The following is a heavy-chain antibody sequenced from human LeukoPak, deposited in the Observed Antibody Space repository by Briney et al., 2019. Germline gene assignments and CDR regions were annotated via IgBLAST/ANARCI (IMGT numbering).Heavy chain of an antibody. V-gene: IGHV3-33*01. D-gene: IGHD6-19*01. CDR1: GFTFSNHG. J-gene: IGHJ6*02. CDR2: IWYGGSNK. Sequence: SGGSLRLSCAASGFTFSNHGMHWVRQAPGKGLEWVAIIWYGGSNKYYADSVKGRFTISRDNSKNTLYLQMNSLRAEDTAVHYCARDGGITVAPVGMDVWGQGTTVTVSS. CDR3: ARDGGITVAPVGMDV.